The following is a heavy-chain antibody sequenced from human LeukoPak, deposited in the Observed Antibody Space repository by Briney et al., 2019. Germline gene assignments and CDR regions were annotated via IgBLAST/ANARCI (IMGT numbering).Heavy chain of an antibody. CDR2: ISSSCSYI. Sequence: GGSLRLSCAASGFTFSSYSMNWVRQAPGRGLEWVSSISSSCSYIYYADSVKGGFTNFRSNAKNSLYLQMNSLRAEDTAVYYCARDGPVYGGNSHYYYYYYMDVWGKGTTVTVSS. CDR3: ARDGPVYGGNSHYYYYYYMDV. D-gene: IGHD4-23*01. J-gene: IGHJ6*03. CDR1: GFTFSSYS. V-gene: IGHV3-21*01.